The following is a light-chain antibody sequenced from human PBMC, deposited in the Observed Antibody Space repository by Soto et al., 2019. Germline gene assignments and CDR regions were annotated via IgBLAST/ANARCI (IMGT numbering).Light chain of an antibody. V-gene: IGKV3-20*01. CDR3: QQYGRSPRT. CDR2: GAS. J-gene: IGKJ1*01. Sequence: EIVLTQSPGTLSLSPGKRATLSCRASQSVSSSYLAWYQQKPGQAPRLLIYGASSRATGIPDRFSGSGSGTDFTLTISRLEPEDFAVYYCQQYGRSPRTFGQGTKVDIK. CDR1: QSVSSSY.